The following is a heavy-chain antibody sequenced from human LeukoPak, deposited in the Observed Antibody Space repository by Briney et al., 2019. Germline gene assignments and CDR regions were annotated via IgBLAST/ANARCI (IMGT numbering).Heavy chain of an antibody. J-gene: IGHJ3*01. CDR1: GFTFSSYA. CDR2: VSGSGGST. CDR3: TKNTWLQAPDASDV. D-gene: IGHD5-24*01. Sequence: QPGGSLRLSCAASGFTFSSYAMSWVRQAPGKGLEWVSGVSGSGGSTYYADSVKGRFTTSRDNSRNTLYLQMNSLRVEDTALYYCTKNTWLQAPDASDVWGQGTMVTVSS. V-gene: IGHV3-23*01.